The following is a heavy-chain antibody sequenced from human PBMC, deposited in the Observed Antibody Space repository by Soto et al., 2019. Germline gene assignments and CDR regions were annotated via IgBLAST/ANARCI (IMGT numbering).Heavy chain of an antibody. CDR1: GGSITRRNHY. V-gene: IGHV4-39*01. CDR2: IHHTGAT. J-gene: IGHJ4*02. D-gene: IGHD3-16*01. Sequence: LETLSLTCTVAGGSITRRNHYWGWVRQPPGKGLECVASIHHTGATYYNPSLRSRIKMSIYTSKNRFSLSLTSVTAADTATDFCSTCSYYDHNSGYHDSWGQGTLVTVSS. CDR3: STCSYYDHNSGYHDS.